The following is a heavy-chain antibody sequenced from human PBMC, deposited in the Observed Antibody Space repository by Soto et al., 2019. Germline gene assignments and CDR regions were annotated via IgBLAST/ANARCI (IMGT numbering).Heavy chain of an antibody. J-gene: IGHJ4*02. CDR2: IYYSGRT. CDR1: GGSIDNYEYY. V-gene: IGHV4-30-4*01. CDR3: ARDRSNSPDYFDF. D-gene: IGHD6-6*01. Sequence: SETLSLTCTVSGGSIDNYEYYWTWIRQPPGKGLEWVGYIYYSGRTNYNPSLNSRLTISLDTSKNQFSLRLTSVSAADTAMYYCARDRSNSPDYFDFWGQGTLVTVS.